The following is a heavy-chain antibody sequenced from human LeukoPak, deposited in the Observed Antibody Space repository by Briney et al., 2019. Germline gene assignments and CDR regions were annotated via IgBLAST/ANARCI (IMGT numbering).Heavy chain of an antibody. D-gene: IGHD4-17*01. V-gene: IGHV3-30*03. CDR2: ISYDGSNK. Sequence: GRSLRLSCAASGFTFSRYAMHWVRQAPGKGLEWVALISYDGSNKYYVDSVKGRFTISRDNSKYTLYLQMNSLRAEDTAVYYCAREFGDYGRGYWGQGTLVTVSS. J-gene: IGHJ4*02. CDR3: AREFGDYGRGY. CDR1: GFTFSRYA.